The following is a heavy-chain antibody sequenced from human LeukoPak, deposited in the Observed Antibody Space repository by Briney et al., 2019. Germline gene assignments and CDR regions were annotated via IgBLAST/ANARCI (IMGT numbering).Heavy chain of an antibody. J-gene: IGHJ6*02. CDR3: AKMERSGYLAKYGMDV. CDR2: ISGSGGST. V-gene: IGHV3-23*01. D-gene: IGHD5-12*01. CDR1: GFTFSSYA. Sequence: GGSLSLSCAASGFTFSSYAMSWVRQAPGKGLEGVTGISGSGGSTYYADSVKGRFTISRDNSKNTLYLQMNSLRAEDTAVYYCAKMERSGYLAKYGMDVWGQGTTVTVSS.